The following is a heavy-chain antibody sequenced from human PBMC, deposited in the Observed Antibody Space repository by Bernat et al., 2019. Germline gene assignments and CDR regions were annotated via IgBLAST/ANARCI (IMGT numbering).Heavy chain of an antibody. CDR3: ARTEGYYGSRSYSMDV. Sequence: EVQLVQSGAEVKKPGESLKISCKGSGYSFTSYWIGWVRQMPGKGLGWMGIIYPGDSDTRYSPSFQGQVTISADKSISTAYLQWSSLKASDTAMYYCARTEGYYGSRSYSMDVWGKGTTVTISS. CDR2: IYPGDSDT. CDR1: GYSFTSYW. J-gene: IGHJ6*03. D-gene: IGHD3-10*01. V-gene: IGHV5-51*01.